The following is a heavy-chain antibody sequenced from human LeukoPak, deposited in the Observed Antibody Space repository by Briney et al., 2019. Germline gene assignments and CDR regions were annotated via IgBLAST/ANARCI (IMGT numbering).Heavy chain of an antibody. CDR2: ISGSGAST. CDR1: GFTLSTNA. Sequence: GGSLRLSCLTSGFTLSTNAMSWVRQAPGKGLGWISGISGSGASTYYADSVKGRFTISRDDSRNTLYLQMNSLRAEDTAVYYCAKDRGQQLGPYYYYGMDVWGQGTTATVSS. CDR3: AKDRGQQLGPYYYYGMDV. D-gene: IGHD6-13*01. V-gene: IGHV3-23*01. J-gene: IGHJ6*02.